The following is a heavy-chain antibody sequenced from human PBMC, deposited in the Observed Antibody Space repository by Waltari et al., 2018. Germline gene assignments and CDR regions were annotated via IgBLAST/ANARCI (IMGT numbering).Heavy chain of an antibody. J-gene: IGHJ6*02. CDR2: MSSTREII. CDR3: ARAGFDHQSSGYGMDV. V-gene: IGHV3-11*01. CDR1: GFTFGDFY. D-gene: IGHD3-22*01. Sequence: QVQLVESGGRFVKPGGSLRLSCAASGFTFGDFYVSWIRQVPGRGLEWVAYMSSTREIIYYADSVRGRFTISRDNARKSLYLDMNSLRAEDTAVYYCARAGFDHQSSGYGMDVWGQGTTVTVSS.